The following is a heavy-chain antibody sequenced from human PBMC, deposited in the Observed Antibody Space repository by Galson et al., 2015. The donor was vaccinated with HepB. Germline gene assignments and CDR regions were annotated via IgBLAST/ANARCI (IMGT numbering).Heavy chain of an antibody. Sequence: SLRLSCAASGFTLSSYAMPWVRKAPGKGLEWVAVISYDGSNKYYADSVKGRFTISRDNSKNTLYLQMNSLRAEDTAVYYCARANVRAAGAFDIWGQGTMVTVSS. D-gene: IGHD6-25*01. J-gene: IGHJ3*02. CDR3: ARANVRAAGAFDI. V-gene: IGHV3-30-3*01. CDR2: ISYDGSNK. CDR1: GFTLSSYA.